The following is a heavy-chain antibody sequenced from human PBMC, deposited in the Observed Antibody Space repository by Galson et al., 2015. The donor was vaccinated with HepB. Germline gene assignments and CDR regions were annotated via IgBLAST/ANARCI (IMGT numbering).Heavy chain of an antibody. V-gene: IGHV3-7*03. CDR3: ATGPISSGWSRGAPDDAFDI. Sequence: LRLSCAASGFTFSSYWMSWVRQAPGKGLEWVANIKQDGSEKYYVDSVKGRFTISRDNAKNSLYLQMNSLRAEDTAVYYCATGPISSGWSRGAPDDAFDIWGQGTMVTVSS. D-gene: IGHD6-19*01. J-gene: IGHJ3*02. CDR1: GFTFSSYW. CDR2: IKQDGSEK.